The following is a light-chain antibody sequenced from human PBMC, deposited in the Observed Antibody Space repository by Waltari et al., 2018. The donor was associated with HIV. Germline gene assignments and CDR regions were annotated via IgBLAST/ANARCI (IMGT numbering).Light chain of an antibody. CDR2: DVT. CDR1: SSDIADYHY. CDR3: CSFAGSYTLV. V-gene: IGLV2-11*01. J-gene: IGLJ3*02. Sequence: QSALTHPRSVSGSPGQSVTIPCTGTSSDIADYHYVSWYQQHPGKAPKLMIYDVTKRPSGVPDRFSGSKSGNTASLTISGLQAEDEAAYYCCSFAGSYTLVFGGGTKLTVL.